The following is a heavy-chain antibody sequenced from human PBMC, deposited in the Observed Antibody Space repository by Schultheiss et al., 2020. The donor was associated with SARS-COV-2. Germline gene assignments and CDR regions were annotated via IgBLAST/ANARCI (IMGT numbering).Heavy chain of an antibody. CDR2: ISGSGGST. CDR1: GFTFSSYA. V-gene: IGHV3-23*01. D-gene: IGHD6-13*01. Sequence: GESLKISCAASGFTFSSYAMSWVRQAPGKGLEWVSAISGSGGSTYYADSVKGRFTISRDNSKNTLYLQMSSLRAEDTAVYYCVKSVGSSWNFDYWGQGTLVTVSS. CDR3: VKSVGSSWNFDY. J-gene: IGHJ4*02.